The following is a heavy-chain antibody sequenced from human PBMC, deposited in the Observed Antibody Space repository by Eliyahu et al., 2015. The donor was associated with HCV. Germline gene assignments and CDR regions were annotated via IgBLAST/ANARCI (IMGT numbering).Heavy chain of an antibody. CDR1: GFTFSNYG. CDR2: IWXDGSSK. CDR3: ARPTSSGLYYFDS. J-gene: IGHJ4*03. D-gene: IGHD3-3*01. Sequence: QVQLVESGGGVVQPGTSLXLSCXASGFTFSNYGXHWVRQAPGKGLEWVAXIWXDGSSKXXXDXVKGRFTISRDNSKDTVYLQMDSLRAEDTAVYYCARPTSSGLYYFDSWGHGTLVTVSS. V-gene: IGHV3-33*01.